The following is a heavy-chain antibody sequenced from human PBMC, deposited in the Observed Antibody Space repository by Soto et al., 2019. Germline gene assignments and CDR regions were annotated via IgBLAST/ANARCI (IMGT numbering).Heavy chain of an antibody. CDR2: IYATGTT. CDR3: VRDGTKTLRDWFDP. J-gene: IGHJ5*02. CDR1: CASISGYY. D-gene: IGHD1-1*01. V-gene: IGHV4-4*07. Sequence: SETLSLTCTFSCASISGYYWSWIRKSAGKGLEWIGRIYATGTTDYNPSLKSRVMMSVDTSKKQFSLKLRSVTAADTAVYYCVRDGTKTLRDWFDPWGQGISVTVSS.